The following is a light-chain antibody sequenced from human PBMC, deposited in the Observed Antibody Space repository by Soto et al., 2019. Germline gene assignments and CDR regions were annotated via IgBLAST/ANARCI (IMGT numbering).Light chain of an antibody. Sequence: DIVMTQSPDSLAVSLGERATINCKSSQSVLYSSDNKNYLTWYQQKPGQPPKLLIYWASTRESGVPERFSGSGSGTDFTLTISSLQAEDVAVYYCQQYHSIPITFGQGTRLEIK. CDR1: QSVLYSSDNKNY. J-gene: IGKJ5*01. V-gene: IGKV4-1*01. CDR2: WAS. CDR3: QQYHSIPIT.